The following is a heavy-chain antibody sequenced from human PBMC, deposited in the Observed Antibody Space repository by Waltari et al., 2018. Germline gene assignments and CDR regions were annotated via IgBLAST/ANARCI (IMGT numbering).Heavy chain of an antibody. Sequence: QVQLVQSGTEVREPGSSVKVSCKAPGGTFNNYAIAWVRQAPGQGLEWVGRIVPPLSLANYAQNYAQKFRGRVTITADKSTNIAYMELTNLRSDDTAIYYCARDRGYVNGWSSPNWYFDLWGRGTLVTVSS. V-gene: IGHV1-69*04. CDR2: IVPPLSLA. J-gene: IGHJ2*01. CDR1: GGTFNNYA. CDR3: ARDRGYVNGWSSPNWYFDL. D-gene: IGHD6-19*01.